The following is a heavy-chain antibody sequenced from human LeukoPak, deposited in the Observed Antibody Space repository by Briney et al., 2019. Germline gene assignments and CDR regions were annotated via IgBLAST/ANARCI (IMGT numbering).Heavy chain of an antibody. CDR2: ISYDGSNK. V-gene: IGHV3-30-3*01. Sequence: PGGSLRLSCAASGFTFSSYAMLWVRQAPGKGLEWVAVISYDGSNKYYADSVKGRFTISRDNSKNTLYLQMNSLRAEDTAVYYCARDTHDSSGYYYSYYFDYWGQGTLVTVSS. J-gene: IGHJ4*02. CDR1: GFTFSSYA. CDR3: ARDTHDSSGYYYSYYFDY. D-gene: IGHD3-22*01.